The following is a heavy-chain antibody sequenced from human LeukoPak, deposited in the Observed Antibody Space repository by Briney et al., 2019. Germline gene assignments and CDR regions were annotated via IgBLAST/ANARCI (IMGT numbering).Heavy chain of an antibody. V-gene: IGHV3-74*01. Sequence: GGSLSLSCAASGFIFNNYWMHWVRQTPGEGPLWLSRISSDASSILYADSVKGRFTISRDNAKNTLYLHMNSLRAEDTAVYYCATLGPPIYWGQGTLVTVSA. J-gene: IGHJ4*02. CDR3: ATLGPPIY. CDR1: GFIFNNYW. CDR2: ISSDASSI.